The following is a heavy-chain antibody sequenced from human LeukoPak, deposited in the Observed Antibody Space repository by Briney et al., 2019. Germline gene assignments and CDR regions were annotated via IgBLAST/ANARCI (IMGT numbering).Heavy chain of an antibody. D-gene: IGHD3-10*01. J-gene: IGHJ4*02. CDR1: GYTFTGYY. CDR3: ATAFKYGSGSYYFDY. CDR2: INPNSGGT. V-gene: IGHV1-2*02. Sequence: ASVKVSCKASGYTFTGYYMHWVRQAPGQGLEWMGWINPNSGGTNYAQKFQGRVTMTRDTSISTAYMELSRLRSDDTAAYYCATAFKYGSGSYYFDYWGQGTLVTVSS.